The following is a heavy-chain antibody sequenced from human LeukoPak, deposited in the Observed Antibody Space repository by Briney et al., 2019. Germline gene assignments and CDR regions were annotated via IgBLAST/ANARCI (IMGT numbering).Heavy chain of an antibody. Sequence: GGSLRLSCAASGFTISSNYMSWVRQAPGKGLEWVSVIYSGGSTYYADSVKGRFTISRDNSKNTLYLQMNSLRAEDTAVYYCAKALQYQLLVCAFDIWGQGTMVTVSS. CDR3: AKALQYQLLVCAFDI. D-gene: IGHD2-2*01. CDR2: IYSGGST. J-gene: IGHJ3*02. V-gene: IGHV3-53*01. CDR1: GFTISSNY.